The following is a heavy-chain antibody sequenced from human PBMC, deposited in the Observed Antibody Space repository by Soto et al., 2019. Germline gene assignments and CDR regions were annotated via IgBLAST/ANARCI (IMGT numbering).Heavy chain of an antibody. Sequence: SETLSLTCTVSGGSISSYYWSWIRQPPGKGLEWIGYIYYSGSTNYNPSLKSRVTLSVDTSKNQFSLKLSSVTAADTAVYYCAREQGYCSSTSCYHYVRDYYYYYMDVWGKGTTVTVSS. CDR1: GGSISSYY. V-gene: IGHV4-59*01. CDR2: IYYSGST. D-gene: IGHD2-2*01. CDR3: AREQGYCSSTSCYHYVRDYYYYYMDV. J-gene: IGHJ6*03.